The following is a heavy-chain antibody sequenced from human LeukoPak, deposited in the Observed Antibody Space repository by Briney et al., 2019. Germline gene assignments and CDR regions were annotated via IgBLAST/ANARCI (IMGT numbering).Heavy chain of an antibody. J-gene: IGHJ4*02. V-gene: IGHV4-59*12. CDR2: VYYSGST. D-gene: IGHD7-27*01. CDR3: ARRTWGSDFDY. Sequence: SETLSLTCAVSVGSITSYYWTWIRQPPGHRLEWIGYVYYSGSTNYTPSLKSRVTMSVDTSKNHFSLSLSSLTAADTAVYYCARRTWGSDFDYWGQGTPVTVSS. CDR1: VGSITSYY.